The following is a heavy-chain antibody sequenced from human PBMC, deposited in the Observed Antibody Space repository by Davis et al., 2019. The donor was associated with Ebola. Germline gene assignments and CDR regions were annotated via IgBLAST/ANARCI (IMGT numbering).Heavy chain of an antibody. CDR2: ISSNGGST. J-gene: IGHJ6*02. D-gene: IGHD4-17*01. CDR1: GFTFSSYA. V-gene: IGHV3-64D*08. CDR3: VKDPPTVTVRLGGWNGYYYGMDV. Sequence: PGGSLRLSCAASGFTFSSYAMHWVRQAPGKGLEYVSAISSNGGSTYYADSVKGRFTISRDNSKNTLYLQMSSLRAEDTAVYYCVKDPPTVTVRLGGWNGYYYGMDVWGQGTTVTVSS.